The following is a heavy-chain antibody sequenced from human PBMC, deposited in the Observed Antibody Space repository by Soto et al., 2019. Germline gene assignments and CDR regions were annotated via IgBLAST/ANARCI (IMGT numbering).Heavy chain of an antibody. CDR1: GYTFTRYY. Sequence: ASVKVSCKASGYTFTRYYIHWVRQAPGQGLEWMGIVNPSGDSTNYAQKFQGRVTMTRDTSTNTVHMELSSLRAEDTAVYYCARSPEGLLGWFDPWGQGTLVTVSS. D-gene: IGHD2-15*01. CDR3: ARSPEGLLGWFDP. V-gene: IGHV1-46*01. J-gene: IGHJ5*02. CDR2: VNPSGDST.